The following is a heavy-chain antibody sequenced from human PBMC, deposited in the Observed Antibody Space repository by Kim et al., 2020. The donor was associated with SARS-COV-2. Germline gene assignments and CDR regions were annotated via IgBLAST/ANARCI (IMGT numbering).Heavy chain of an antibody. J-gene: IGHJ4*02. Sequence: SQTLSLTCAISGDTVSGGGTGWNWIRQSPSGGLEWLGRAYYGSKWNMDYAVSVKSRVSINADPSKNQLSLHLNSVTPEDTAVYYCARGYLQSGFGYWGQGTLVTVSS. D-gene: IGHD3-3*01. V-gene: IGHV6-1*01. CDR2: AYYGSKWNM. CDR3: ARGYLQSGFGY. CDR1: GDTVSGGGTG.